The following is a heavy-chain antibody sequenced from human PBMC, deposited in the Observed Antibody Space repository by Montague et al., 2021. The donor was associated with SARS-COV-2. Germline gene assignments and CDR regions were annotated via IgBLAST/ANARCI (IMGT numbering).Heavy chain of an antibody. CDR2: IDWDDDK. V-gene: IGHV2-70*01. D-gene: IGHD4-17*01. Sequence: PALVKPTQTLTLTCTFSGFSLSTSGMCVSWIRQPPGKALEWLALIDWDDDKYYSTSLKTRLTISKDTSKNQVVLTMTNMDPVDTATYYCARIPAVTTGLNYYYYYGMDVGGQGTTVTVSS. CDR3: ARIPAVTTGLNYYYYYGMDV. CDR1: GFSLSTSGMC. J-gene: IGHJ6*02.